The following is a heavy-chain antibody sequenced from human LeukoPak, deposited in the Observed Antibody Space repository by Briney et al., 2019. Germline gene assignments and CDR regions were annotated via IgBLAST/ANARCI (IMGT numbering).Heavy chain of an antibody. V-gene: IGHV1-46*01. Sequence: GASVKVSCKSSGYTFTSYDMHWVRQAPGQGLEWMGLINPSGGSTSYAQIFQGRVTMTRDTSTSTVYMGLSSLRSEDTAVYYCARGGSSWYRGSFQHWGQGTLVTVSS. CDR1: GYTFTSYD. D-gene: IGHD6-13*01. J-gene: IGHJ1*01. CDR2: INPSGGST. CDR3: ARGGSSWYRGSFQH.